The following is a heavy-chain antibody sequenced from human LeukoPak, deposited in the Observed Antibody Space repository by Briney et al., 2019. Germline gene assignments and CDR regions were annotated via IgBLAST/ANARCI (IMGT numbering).Heavy chain of an antibody. CDR1: GDSISLYY. CDR3: ARGVYCGDGCYSGTDS. D-gene: IGHD2-21*02. CDR2: IQSSGTT. V-gene: IGHV4-59*12. J-gene: IGHJ5*01. Sequence: SETLSLTCTVSGDSISLYYWSWIRQPPGKGLEWIGYIQSSGTTYYNPSLKSRGTISADTSKNQFSLNLRSATAADTAVYYCARGVYCGDGCYSGTDSWGQGALVTVSS.